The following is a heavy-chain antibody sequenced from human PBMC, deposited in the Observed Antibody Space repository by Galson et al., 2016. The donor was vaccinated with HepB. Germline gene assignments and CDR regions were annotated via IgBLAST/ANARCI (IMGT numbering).Heavy chain of an antibody. Sequence: SVKVSCKASGYTFTSYAIHWVRQAPGQRLEWMGWINAGNGNTKYSQKFKGRVTITRDTPAGTAYMELSSLRSEDTAVYYCVRVDYSSSWFAFDIWGQGTMVTVPS. CDR2: INAGNGNT. J-gene: IGHJ3*02. CDR3: VRVDYSSSWFAFDI. D-gene: IGHD6-13*01. CDR1: GYTFTSYA. V-gene: IGHV1-3*01.